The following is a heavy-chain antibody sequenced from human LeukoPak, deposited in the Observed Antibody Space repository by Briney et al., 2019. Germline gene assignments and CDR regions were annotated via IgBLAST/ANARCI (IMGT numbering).Heavy chain of an antibody. D-gene: IGHD6-13*01. Sequence: SETLSLTCTVPGDSINTYSWTWIRQPPGKGLEWIGYIYYSGSTNYNPSLKSRVTISVDTSKNQFSLKLSSVTAADTAVYYCARGCSAGTPHNWFDPWGQGTLVTVSS. CDR2: IYYSGST. CDR3: ARGCSAGTPHNWFDP. CDR1: GDSINTYS. V-gene: IGHV4-59*01. J-gene: IGHJ5*02.